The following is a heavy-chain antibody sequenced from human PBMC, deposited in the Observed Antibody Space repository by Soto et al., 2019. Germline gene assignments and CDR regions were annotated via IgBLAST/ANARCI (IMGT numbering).Heavy chain of an antibody. Sequence: SVKVSCKASGATFSTYTITWIRQAPGQGLEWMGGIIPRSATSKYAQKFQGRVTITADESTSTVYMELSTLRPEDTAVYYCAKLPWADYGGIFDPWGQGTLVTVSS. J-gene: IGHJ5*02. V-gene: IGHV1-69*13. CDR2: IIPRSATS. CDR3: AKLPWADYGGIFDP. D-gene: IGHD4-17*01. CDR1: GATFSTYT.